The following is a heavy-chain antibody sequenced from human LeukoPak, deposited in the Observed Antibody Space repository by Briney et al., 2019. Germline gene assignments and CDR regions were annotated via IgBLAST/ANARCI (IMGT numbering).Heavy chain of an antibody. D-gene: IGHD3-10*01. V-gene: IGHV4-34*01. J-gene: IGHJ5*02. CDR3: ATVTYYYGSGRTGFDP. Sequence: PETLSLTCAVYGGAFSGYYWSWIRQPPGKGLAWIGEINHSGSTNYNPSLKSRVTISVDTSKNQFSLKLSSVTAADTAVYYCATVTYYYGSGRTGFDPWGQGTLVTVSS. CDR2: INHSGST. CDR1: GGAFSGYY.